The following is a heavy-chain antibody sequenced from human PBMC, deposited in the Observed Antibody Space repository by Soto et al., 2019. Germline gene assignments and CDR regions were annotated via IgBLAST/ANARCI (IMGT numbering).Heavy chain of an antibody. Sequence: ASETLSLTCAVSGGSISSSNWWSWVRQPPGKGLEWIGEIYHSGSTNYNPSLKSRVTISVDKSKNQFSLKLSSVTAADTAVYYCARDPYYYGSGSGPYYFDYWGQGTLVTVSS. J-gene: IGHJ4*02. D-gene: IGHD3-10*01. V-gene: IGHV4-4*02. CDR3: ARDPYYYGSGSGPYYFDY. CDR1: GGSISSSNW. CDR2: IYHSGST.